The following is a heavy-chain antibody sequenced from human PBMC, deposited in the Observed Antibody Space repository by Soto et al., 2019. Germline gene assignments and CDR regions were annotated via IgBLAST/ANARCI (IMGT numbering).Heavy chain of an antibody. CDR3: ARHYIVVVPAVHDAFDI. D-gene: IGHD2-2*01. J-gene: IGHJ3*02. V-gene: IGHV5-51*01. CDR2: IYPSDSYT. Sequence: PGEALKISCKGSGYTFTHYWIGWVRQVPGKGLEWLGVIYPSDSYTNYSPSFQGHVTISADKSISTAYLQWSSLKASDTAMYYCARHYIVVVPAVHDAFDIWGQGTMVTVSS. CDR1: GYTFTHYW.